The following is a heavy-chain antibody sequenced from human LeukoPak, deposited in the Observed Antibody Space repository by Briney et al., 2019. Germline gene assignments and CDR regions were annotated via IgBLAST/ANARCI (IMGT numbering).Heavy chain of an antibody. J-gene: IGHJ4*02. CDR3: AKGLWAVAGTGN. Sequence: GGSLRLSCAASGFTFSSYSMNWVRQAPGKGLEWVSAISGSGGSTYYADSVKGRFTISRDNSKNTLYLQMNSLRAEDTAVYYCAKGLWAVAGTGNWGQGTLVTVSS. V-gene: IGHV3-23*01. CDR1: GFTFSSYS. D-gene: IGHD6-19*01. CDR2: ISGSGGST.